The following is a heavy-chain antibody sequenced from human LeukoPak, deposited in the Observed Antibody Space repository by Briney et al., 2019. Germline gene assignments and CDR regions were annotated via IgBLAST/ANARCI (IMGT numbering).Heavy chain of an antibody. V-gene: IGHV3-30*03. Sequence: GRSLRLSCAASGFTFSSSGMHWVRQAPGKGLDWVTLISYDGSNKYYADSVKGRFTISRDNSKNTLYLQMNSLRAEDTAVYYCARDSGRYYDFDCWGQGTLVTVSS. D-gene: IGHD1-26*01. CDR3: ARDSGRYYDFDC. J-gene: IGHJ4*02. CDR2: ISYDGSNK. CDR1: GFTFSSSG.